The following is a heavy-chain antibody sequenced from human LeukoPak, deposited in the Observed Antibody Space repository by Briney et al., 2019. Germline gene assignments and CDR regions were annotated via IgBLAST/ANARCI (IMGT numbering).Heavy chain of an antibody. V-gene: IGHV3-48*04. Sequence: GGSLRLSCAASGFTFSTYSMNWIRQAPGKGLEWVSYISSSGSPIYYSDSVKGRFTISRDNAKNSLYLQMNSLRAEDTAVYYCARGRSTHRYWGQGTLVTVSS. CDR3: ARGRSTHRY. J-gene: IGHJ4*02. CDR1: GFTFSTYS. CDR2: ISSSGSPI. D-gene: IGHD6-13*01.